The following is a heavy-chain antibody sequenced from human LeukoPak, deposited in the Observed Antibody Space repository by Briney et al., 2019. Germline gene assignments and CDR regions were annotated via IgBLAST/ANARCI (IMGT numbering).Heavy chain of an antibody. Sequence: GGSLRLSCAASGFTFNSYAMSWVRQAPGKGLEWVSAISGSGGSTYYADSVKGRFTISRDNSKNTLYLQMNSLRAEDTAVYYCAKDRRYCSGGSCSESFSIFDYWGQGTLVTVSS. V-gene: IGHV3-23*01. CDR3: AKDRRYCSGGSCSESFSIFDY. D-gene: IGHD2-15*01. J-gene: IGHJ4*02. CDR2: ISGSGGST. CDR1: GFTFNSYA.